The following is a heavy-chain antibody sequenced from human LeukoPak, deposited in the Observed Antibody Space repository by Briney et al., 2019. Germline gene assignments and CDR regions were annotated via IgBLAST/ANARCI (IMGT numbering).Heavy chain of an antibody. CDR3: AREPDYYVSGSYRVDY. CDR1: GGSISSNY. D-gene: IGHD3-10*01. V-gene: IGHV4-59*12. Sequence: SETLSLTCTVSGGSISSNYWSWIRQPPGKELEWIGYIYYSGSTNYNPSLKSRVTISVDTSKNQFSLKLSSVTAADTAVYYCAREPDYYVSGSYRVDYWGQGTLVTVSS. J-gene: IGHJ4*02. CDR2: IYYSGST.